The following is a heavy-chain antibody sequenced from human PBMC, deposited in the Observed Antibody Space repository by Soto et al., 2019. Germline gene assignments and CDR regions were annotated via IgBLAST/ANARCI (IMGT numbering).Heavy chain of an antibody. V-gene: IGHV5-10-1*01. CDR1: GYSFTSYW. J-gene: IGHJ6*02. CDR2: IDPSDSYT. CDR3: ARPSYDSGGYSTYYYYGMEV. D-gene: IGHD3-22*01. Sequence: PGASLKISFKGSGYSFTSYWISWVRQMPGKGLEWMGRIDPSDSYTNYSPSFQGHVAISADKSISTAYLQWSSLKASDTAMYYCARPSYDSGGYSTYYYYGMEVLDQGTTVTASS.